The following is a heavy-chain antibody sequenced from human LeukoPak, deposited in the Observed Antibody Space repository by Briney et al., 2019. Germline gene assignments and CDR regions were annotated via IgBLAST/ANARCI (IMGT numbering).Heavy chain of an antibody. D-gene: IGHD3-10*01. J-gene: IGHJ6*03. Sequence: PSETLSLTCTVSGGSISSSSYYWGWIRQPPGKGLEWIGSIYYSGSTYYNPSLKSRVTISVDTSKNQFSLKLSSVTAADTAVYYCARLRSPTNKWFGESSKAPPYYYYMDVWGKGTTVTVSS. CDR2: IYYSGST. CDR1: GGSISSSSYY. V-gene: IGHV4-39*07. CDR3: ARLRSPTNKWFGESSKAPPYYYYMDV.